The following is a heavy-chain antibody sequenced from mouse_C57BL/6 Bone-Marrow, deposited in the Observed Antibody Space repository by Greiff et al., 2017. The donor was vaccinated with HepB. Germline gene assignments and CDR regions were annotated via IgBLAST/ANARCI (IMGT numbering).Heavy chain of an antibody. D-gene: IGHD1-1*01. Sequence: VQLQQPGAELVKPGASVKMSCKASGYTFTSYWITWVKQSPGQGLEWIGDIYPGSGSTNYNEKFKSKATLTVDTSSSTAYMQLSSLTSEDSAVYYCAREDYYGSSYGFAYWGQGTLVTVSA. CDR3: AREDYYGSSYGFAY. J-gene: IGHJ3*01. V-gene: IGHV1-55*01. CDR2: IYPGSGST. CDR1: GYTFTSYW.